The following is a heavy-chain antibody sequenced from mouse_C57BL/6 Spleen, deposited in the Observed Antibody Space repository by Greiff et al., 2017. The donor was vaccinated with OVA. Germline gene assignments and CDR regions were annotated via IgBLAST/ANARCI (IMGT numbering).Heavy chain of an antibody. V-gene: IGHV1-80*01. Sequence: QVQLQQSGAELVKPGASVKISCKASGYAFSSYWMNWVKQRPGKGLEWIGQIYPGDGDTNYNGKFKGKATLTADNSSRTAYMQLSSLTSEDSAVYFCARAATTVVATFDYWGQGTTLTVSS. CDR1: GYAFSSYW. D-gene: IGHD1-1*01. J-gene: IGHJ2*01. CDR2: IYPGDGDT. CDR3: ARAATTVVATFDY.